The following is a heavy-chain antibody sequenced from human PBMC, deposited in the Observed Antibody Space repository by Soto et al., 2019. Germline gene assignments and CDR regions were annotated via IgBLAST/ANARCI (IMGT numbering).Heavy chain of an antibody. CDR2: IRSKANSYAT. CDR3: TRRDSSVYYYYYGMDV. D-gene: IGHD3-22*01. V-gene: IGHV3-73*02. CDR1: GFTFSGSA. Sequence: EVQLVESGGGLVQPGGSLKLYCAASGFTFSGSAMHWVRQASGKGLEWVGRIRSKANSYATAYAASVKGRFTISRDDSKNTAYLQMNSLKTEDTAGYYCTRRDSSVYYYYYGMDVWGQGTTVTVSS. J-gene: IGHJ6*02.